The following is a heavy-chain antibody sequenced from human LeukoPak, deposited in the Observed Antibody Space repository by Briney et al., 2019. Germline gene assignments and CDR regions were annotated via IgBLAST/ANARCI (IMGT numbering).Heavy chain of an antibody. CDR1: GGSIRSYY. V-gene: IGHV4-59*01. CDR2: INYSGRT. CDR3: ARLVDYDNSGDPDIFDI. J-gene: IGHJ3*02. D-gene: IGHD3-22*01. Sequence: SETLSLTCTVSGGSIRSYYWSWIRQPPGKGPEWIGSINYSGRTNYNPSLLSRVTISLDTSKNLFSLQMISVTAADTAGYYCARLVDYDNSGDPDIFDIWGQGTMVTVSS.